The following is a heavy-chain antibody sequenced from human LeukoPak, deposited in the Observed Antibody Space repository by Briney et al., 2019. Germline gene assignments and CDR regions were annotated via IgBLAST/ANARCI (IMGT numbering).Heavy chain of an antibody. V-gene: IGHV1-46*01. CDR2: INPSGGST. CDR1: GDTISAYS. Sequence: ASVKVSCKAAGDTISAYSLNWVRQAPGQGLEWMGIINPSGGSTSYAQKFQGRVTMTRDMSTSTVYMELSSLRSEDTAVYYCARPQGVVTAIPVHFQHWGQGTLVTVSS. J-gene: IGHJ1*01. D-gene: IGHD2-21*02. CDR3: ARPQGVVTAIPVHFQH.